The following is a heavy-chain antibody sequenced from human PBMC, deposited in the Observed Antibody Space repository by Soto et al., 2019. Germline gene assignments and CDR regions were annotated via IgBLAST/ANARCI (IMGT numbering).Heavy chain of an antibody. V-gene: IGHV4-39*01. CDR1: GGSISSSSYY. J-gene: IGHJ4*02. CDR2: IYYSGST. CDR3: ARLKDWTVGIPHYFDY. Sequence: QLQLQESGPGLVKPSETLSLTCTVSGGSISSSSYYWGWIRQPPGKGLEWIGSIYYSGSTYYNPSLKSRVTISVDTSKNQFSLKLSSVTAADTAVYYCARLKDWTVGIPHYFDYWGQGTLVTVSS. D-gene: IGHD1-1*01.